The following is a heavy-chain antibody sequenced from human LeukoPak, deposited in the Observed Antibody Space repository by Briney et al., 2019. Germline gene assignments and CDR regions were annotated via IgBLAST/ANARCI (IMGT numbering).Heavy chain of an antibody. J-gene: IGHJ3*02. V-gene: IGHV4-59*01. CDR1: GGSISSYY. Sequence: SETLSLTCTVSGGSISSYYWGWIRQPPGKGLEWIGYIYYSGSTNYNPSLKSRVTISVDTSKNQFSLKLKSVTAADTAVYYCARVIAVAGAFNAFDIWGQGTVVTVSS. CDR2: IYYSGST. D-gene: IGHD6-19*01. CDR3: ARVIAVAGAFNAFDI.